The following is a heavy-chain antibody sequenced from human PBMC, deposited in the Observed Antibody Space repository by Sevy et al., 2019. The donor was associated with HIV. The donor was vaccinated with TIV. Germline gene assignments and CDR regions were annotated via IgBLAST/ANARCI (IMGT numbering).Heavy chain of an antibody. D-gene: IGHD2-21*02. Sequence: GGSLRLSCAASGFTFSTYGMHWVRQAPGKGLEWVAVIWFDGSNTYYADSVKGRFTISRDIAKNTLHLQMNTLRAEDTAVYYCARVDVACVDGDCDAFYFYGMDVWGQGTTVTVSS. J-gene: IGHJ6*02. V-gene: IGHV3-33*01. CDR3: ARVDVACVDGDCDAFYFYGMDV. CDR2: IWFDGSNT. CDR1: GFTFSTYG.